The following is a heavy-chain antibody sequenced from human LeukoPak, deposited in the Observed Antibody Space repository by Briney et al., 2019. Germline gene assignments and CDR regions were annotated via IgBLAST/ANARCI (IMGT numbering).Heavy chain of an antibody. CDR2: INAGNGNT. CDR1: GYTLAGYY. D-gene: IGHD3-3*01. J-gene: IGHJ3*02. V-gene: IGHV1-3*03. Sequence: GASVKVSCKASGYTLAGYYMHWVRQAPGQRLEWMGWINAGNGNTKYSQEFQGRVTITRDTSASTAYMELSSLRSEDMAVYYCAISRATYDFWSGYHDAFDIWGQGTMVTVSS. CDR3: AISRATYDFWSGYHDAFDI.